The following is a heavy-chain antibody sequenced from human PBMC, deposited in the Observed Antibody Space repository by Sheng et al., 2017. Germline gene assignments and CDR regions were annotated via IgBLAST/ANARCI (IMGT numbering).Heavy chain of an antibody. CDR2: IWHDATNE. V-gene: IGHV3-33*06. CDR3: AKDAHCSAAACYVSDS. D-gene: IGHD2-15*01. CDR1: GFAFRNFG. J-gene: IGHJ5*02. Sequence: QVQLVESGGGVVQPGRSLRLSCAASGFAFRNFGMQWVRQAPDKGLEWVAVIWHDATNEYYVDSVKGRFTISRDNSKNTVHLQMDNLRGEDTAIYYCAKDAHCSAAACYVSDSWGQGTLVTVTS.